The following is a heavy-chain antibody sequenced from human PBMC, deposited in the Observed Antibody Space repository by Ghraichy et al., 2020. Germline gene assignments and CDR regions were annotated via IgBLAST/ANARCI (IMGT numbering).Heavy chain of an antibody. CDR1: GFTFSTYW. V-gene: IGHV3-7*01. D-gene: IGHD4-23*01. J-gene: IGHJ3*02. CDR3: VIDYGGNSDAFDI. Sequence: GGSLRLSCAASGFTFSTYWMSWVRQAPGKRLEWVANIKQDGSEKNYVDSVKGRFTISRDNAKSSLYLQMKSLRAEDTAVYYCVIDYGGNSDAFDIWGQGTMVTVSS. CDR2: IKQDGSEK.